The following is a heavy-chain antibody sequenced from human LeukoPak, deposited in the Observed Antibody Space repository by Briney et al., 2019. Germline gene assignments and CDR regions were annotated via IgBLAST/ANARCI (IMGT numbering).Heavy chain of an antibody. CDR1: GFTFSGYT. Sequence: PGGSLRLSCAASGFTFSGYTMSWVRQAPGRGLEWVSLISASSDVKIYADSVKGRFTISRDNSKNTLFLQMTSLRSDDTAVYYCAREGVVVVPAAIRVGSPRGHDAFDIWGQGTMVTVSS. CDR2: ISASSDVK. CDR3: AREGVVVVPAAIRVGSPRGHDAFDI. D-gene: IGHD2-2*01. J-gene: IGHJ3*02. V-gene: IGHV3-23*01.